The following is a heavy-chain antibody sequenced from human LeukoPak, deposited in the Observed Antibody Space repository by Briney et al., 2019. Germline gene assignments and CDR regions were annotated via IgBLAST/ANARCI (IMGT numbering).Heavy chain of an antibody. V-gene: IGHV4-34*01. D-gene: IGHD6-13*01. Sequence: PSETLSLTCAVYGGSFSGYYWSWIRQPPGKGLEWIGEINHSGSTNYNPSLKSRVTISVDTSKNQFSLKLSSVTAADTAVNYCARGHLGAGIATFDYWGQGTLVTVSS. CDR3: ARGHLGAGIATFDY. J-gene: IGHJ4*02. CDR1: GGSFSGYY. CDR2: INHSGST.